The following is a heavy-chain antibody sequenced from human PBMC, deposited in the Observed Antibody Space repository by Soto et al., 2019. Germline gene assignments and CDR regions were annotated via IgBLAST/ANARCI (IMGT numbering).Heavy chain of an antibody. J-gene: IGHJ5*02. CDR2: INPSGGST. CDR3: ARAPYSGYDSNWFDP. Sequence: QVQLVQSGAEVKKPGASVKVSCKASGYTFTSYYMHWVRQAPGQGLDWMGIINPSGGSTSYAQKFQGRVTMTRDTSTSTVYMELSSLRSEDTAVYYCARAPYSGYDSNWFDPWGQGTLVTVSS. V-gene: IGHV1-46*01. CDR1: GYTFTSYY. D-gene: IGHD5-12*01.